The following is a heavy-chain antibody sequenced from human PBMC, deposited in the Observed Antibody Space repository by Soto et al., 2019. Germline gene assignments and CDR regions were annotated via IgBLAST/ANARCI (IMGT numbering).Heavy chain of an antibody. V-gene: IGHV5-51*01. CDR1: GYSFAGYW. CDR2: IYPGDSDT. D-gene: IGHD3-10*01. Sequence: PGESLKISCKGSGYSFAGYWIGWVRQMPGKGLDWMGVIYPGDSDTRYSPSFHGQVTIPADKSISTAYLQWSSLKASDTAMYFCARLPGVRGVFDGFNVWGQGPMVTVSS. CDR3: ARLPGVRGVFDGFNV. J-gene: IGHJ3*01.